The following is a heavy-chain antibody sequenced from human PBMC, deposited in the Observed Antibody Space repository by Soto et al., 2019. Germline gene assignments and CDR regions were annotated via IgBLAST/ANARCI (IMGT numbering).Heavy chain of an antibody. CDR3: ARGPLPAFDI. J-gene: IGHJ3*02. CDR1: GFTFSSYA. V-gene: IGHV3-64*01. Sequence: GGSLRLSCAASGFTFSSYAMHWVRQAPGKGLEYVSAISSNGGSTYYANSVKGRFTISRDNSKNTLYLQMGSLGAEDMAVYYCARGPLPAFDIWGQGTMVTVSS. CDR2: ISSNGGST.